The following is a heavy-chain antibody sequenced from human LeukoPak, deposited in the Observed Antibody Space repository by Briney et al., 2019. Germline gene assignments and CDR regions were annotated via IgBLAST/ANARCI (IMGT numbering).Heavy chain of an antibody. D-gene: IGHD6-6*01. Sequence: SETLSLTCAVYGGSFSGYYWSWIRQPPGKGLEWTGEINHSGSTNYNPSLKSRVTISVDTSKNQFSLKLSSVTAADTAVYYCASVIAARFDYWGQGTLVTVSS. V-gene: IGHV4-34*01. CDR3: ASVIAARFDY. J-gene: IGHJ4*02. CDR2: INHSGST. CDR1: GGSFSGYY.